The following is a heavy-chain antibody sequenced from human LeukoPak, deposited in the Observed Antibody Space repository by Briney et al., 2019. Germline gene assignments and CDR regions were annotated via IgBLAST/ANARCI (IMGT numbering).Heavy chain of an antibody. Sequence: PGGSLRLSCAASGFIFSIHAITWVRQAPGKGLEWVSAISGSGGSTYYADSVKGRFSISRDNSKNTLYLKMNGLRAEDTAVYYCAKAGYCSSTSCYSHYHYGMDVWGQGTTVTVSS. CDR3: AKAGYCSSTSCYSHYHYGMDV. D-gene: IGHD2-2*01. V-gene: IGHV3-23*01. CDR1: GFIFSIHA. J-gene: IGHJ6*02. CDR2: ISGSGGST.